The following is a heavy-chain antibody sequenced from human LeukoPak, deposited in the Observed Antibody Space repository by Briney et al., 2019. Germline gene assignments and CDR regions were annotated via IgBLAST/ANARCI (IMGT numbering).Heavy chain of an antibody. CDR3: ARGKYCSSTSCSFYYYYGMDV. CDR1: GYTFTSYD. Sequence: ASLKVSCKASGYTFTSYDINWVRQATGQRLEWMGWMNPNSGNTGYAQKFQGRVTMTRNTSISTAYMELSSLRSEDTAVYYCARGKYCSSTSCSFYYYYGMDVWGQGTTVTVSS. CDR2: MNPNSGNT. J-gene: IGHJ6*02. D-gene: IGHD2-2*01. V-gene: IGHV1-8*01.